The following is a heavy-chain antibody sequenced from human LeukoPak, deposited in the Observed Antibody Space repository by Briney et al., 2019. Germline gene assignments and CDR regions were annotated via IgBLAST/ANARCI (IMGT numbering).Heavy chain of an antibody. CDR2: INPNSGGT. J-gene: IGHJ6*03. D-gene: IGHD6-13*01. CDR3: ARRAVAAAGRGTYYYYYYMDV. V-gene: IGHV1-2*02. Sequence: ASVKVSCKASGYTFTGYYMHWVRQAPGQGLEWMGWINPNSGGTNYAQKFQGRVTMTRDTSISTACMELSRLRSDDTAVYYCARRAVAAAGRGTYYYYYYMDVWGKGTTVTVSS. CDR1: GYTFTGYY.